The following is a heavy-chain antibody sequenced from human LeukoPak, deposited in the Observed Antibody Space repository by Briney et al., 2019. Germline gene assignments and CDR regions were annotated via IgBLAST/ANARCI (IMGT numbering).Heavy chain of an antibody. J-gene: IGHJ4*02. CDR3: ARGGDRRGFDY. V-gene: IGHV4-59*12. D-gene: IGHD1-14*01. Sequence: SETLPLTCTVSGGSISNYYWSWIRQPPGKGLEWIGYIYYSGSTNYNPSLQSRVTISVDTSDNKFSLKLRSLTAADTAVYYCARGGDRRGFDYWGQGTLVTVSS. CDR2: IYYSGST. CDR1: GGSISNYY.